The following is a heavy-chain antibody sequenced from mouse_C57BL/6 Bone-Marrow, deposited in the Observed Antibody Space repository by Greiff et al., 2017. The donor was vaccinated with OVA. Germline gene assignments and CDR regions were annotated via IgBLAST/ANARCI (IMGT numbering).Heavy chain of an antibody. CDR1: GYTFTDYN. CDR3: ATPKSIYYNGWLAY. Sequence: EVQLVESGPELVKPGASVKLSCKASGYTFTDYNMHWVKQSPGKSLEWIGYINPYNGGTSYNQKFKGKAKFTVNKTSSTAYMERRSQTSEDSAVDYCATPKSIYYNGWLAYWGQGTLVTVSA. J-gene: IGHJ3*01. V-gene: IGHV1-22*01. D-gene: IGHD1-1*01. CDR2: INPYNGGT.